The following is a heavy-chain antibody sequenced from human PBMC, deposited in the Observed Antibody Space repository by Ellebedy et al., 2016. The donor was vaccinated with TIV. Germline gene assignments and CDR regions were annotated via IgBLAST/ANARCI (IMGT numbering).Heavy chain of an antibody. CDR2: VNPNSGGA. V-gene: IGHV1-2*02. CDR1: GYTFTGYY. CDR3: ARDPSILGAEYYFDY. D-gene: IGHD1-26*01. J-gene: IGHJ4*02. Sequence: ASVKVSCKTSGYTFTGYYMHWVRQAPGQGLEWMGWVNPNSGGAFYAQKFQGRVTMTRDTSISTAYMELSRLRSDDTAVYYCARDPSILGAEYYFDYWGQGTLVTVPS.